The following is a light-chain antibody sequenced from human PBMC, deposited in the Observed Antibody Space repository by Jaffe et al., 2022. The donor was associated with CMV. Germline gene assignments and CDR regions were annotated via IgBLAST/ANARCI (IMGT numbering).Light chain of an antibody. V-gene: IGKV1-39*01. Sequence: DIQMTQSPSSLSASVGDRVTITCRASQTISTYFNWYQQIPGKGPKLLIYGASSLQSGVPSRFSGSASGTEFTLTINSLQPEDSATYYCQQSYSPPYGFGQGTKLEIK. J-gene: IGKJ2*03. CDR1: QTISTY. CDR3: QQSYSPPYG. CDR2: GAS.